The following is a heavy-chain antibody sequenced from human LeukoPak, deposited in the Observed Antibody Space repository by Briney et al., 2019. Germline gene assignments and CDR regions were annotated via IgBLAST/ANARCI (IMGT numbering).Heavy chain of an antibody. J-gene: IGHJ4*02. CDR1: GFTFSSYA. CDR2: ISWDGGST. CDR3: AKVGGSYDY. V-gene: IGHV3-43*02. D-gene: IGHD1-26*01. Sequence: GGSLRLSCAASGFTFSSYAMSWVRQAPGKGLEWVSLISWDGGSTYYADSVKGRFTISRDNSKNSLYLQMNSLRTEDTALYYCAKVGGSYDYWGQGTLVTVSS.